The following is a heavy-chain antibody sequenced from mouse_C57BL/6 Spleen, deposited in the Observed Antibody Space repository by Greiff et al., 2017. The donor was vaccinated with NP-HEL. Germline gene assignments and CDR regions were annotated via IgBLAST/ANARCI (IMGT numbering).Heavy chain of an antibody. CDR1: GFNIKNTY. CDR2: IDPANGNT. J-gene: IGHJ1*03. CDR3: ARSPLYYYGSSDGYFDV. Sequence: EVQLQESVAELVRPGASVKLSCTASGFNIKNTYMHWVKQRPEQGLVWIGRIDPANGNTKYAPKFQGKATITADTSSNTAYLQLSSLTSEDTAIYYCARSPLYYYGSSDGYFDVWGTGTTVTVSS. V-gene: IGHV14-3*01. D-gene: IGHD1-1*01.